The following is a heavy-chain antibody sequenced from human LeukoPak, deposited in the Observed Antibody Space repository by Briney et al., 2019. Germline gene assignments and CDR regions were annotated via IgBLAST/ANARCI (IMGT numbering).Heavy chain of an antibody. CDR1: GLSFTIYA. CDR3: ARRATVVGPAPFDH. Sequence: DPGGSLRLSCAASGLSFTIYAMSWVRQAPGKELEWVSAISPGGDTIYYLDSVKGRFTISRDNSKNTLYLQMNSLRAEDTAVYYCARRATVVGPAPFDHWGQGTLVTVSS. CDR2: ISPGGDTI. D-gene: IGHD4-23*01. V-gene: IGHV3-23*01. J-gene: IGHJ4*02.